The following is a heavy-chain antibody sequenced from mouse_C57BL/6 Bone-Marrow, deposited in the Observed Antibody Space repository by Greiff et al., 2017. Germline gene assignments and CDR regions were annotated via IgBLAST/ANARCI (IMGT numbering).Heavy chain of an antibody. Sequence: QVQLQQPGAELVKPGASVKLSRKASGYTFTSYWMQWVKQRPGQGLEWIGEIDPSDSYTNYNQKFKGKATLTVDTTSSTAYMQLSSLTSEDSAVYYCARSGGFAYWGQGTLVTVSA. CDR2: IDPSDSYT. J-gene: IGHJ3*01. CDR3: ARSGGFAY. V-gene: IGHV1-50*01. CDR1: GYTFTSYW.